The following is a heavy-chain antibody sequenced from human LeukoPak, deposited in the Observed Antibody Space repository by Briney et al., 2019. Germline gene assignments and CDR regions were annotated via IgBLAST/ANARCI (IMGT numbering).Heavy chain of an antibody. J-gene: IGHJ4*02. CDR2: IKQDGSEK. Sequence: GGSLRLSCAASGFTFSSYWMSWVRQAPGKGLEWVANIKQDGSEKYYVDSVKGRFTISRDNANNSLYLQMYSLRAEDTAVYYCARERKYCSGDSCRNFDYWGQGTLVTVSS. CDR3: ARERKYCSGDSCRNFDY. V-gene: IGHV3-7*05. CDR1: GFTFSSYW. D-gene: IGHD2-15*01.